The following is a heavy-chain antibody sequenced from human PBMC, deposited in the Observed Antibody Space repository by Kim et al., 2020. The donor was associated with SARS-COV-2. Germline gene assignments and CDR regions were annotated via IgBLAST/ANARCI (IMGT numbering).Heavy chain of an antibody. CDR3: AKDRKGWWNDGLFDY. D-gene: IGHD1-1*01. V-gene: IGHV3-23*01. Sequence: GGSLRLSCAASGFTFSSYAMSWVRQAPGKRLEWVSAISGSGGSTYYADSVKGRFTISRDNSKNTLYLQMNSLRAEDTAVYYCAKDRKGWWNDGLFDYWGQGTLVTVSS. J-gene: IGHJ4*02. CDR2: ISGSGGST. CDR1: GFTFSSYA.